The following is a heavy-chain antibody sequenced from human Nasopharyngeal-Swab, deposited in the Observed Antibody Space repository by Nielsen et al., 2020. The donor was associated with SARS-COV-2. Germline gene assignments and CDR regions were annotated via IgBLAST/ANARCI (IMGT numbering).Heavy chain of an antibody. CDR1: GVSFSGYY. Sequence: SETLSLTCSVYGVSFSGYYWSWIRQHPGKGLEWIGYIYYSGSTYYNPSLKSRVTISVDTSKNQFSLKLSSVTAADTAVYYCARAREYGPWGSGYNNWFDPWGQGTPVTVSS. D-gene: IGHD3-22*01. V-gene: IGHV4-31*03. J-gene: IGHJ5*02. CDR2: IYYSGST. CDR3: ARAREYGPWGSGYNNWFDP.